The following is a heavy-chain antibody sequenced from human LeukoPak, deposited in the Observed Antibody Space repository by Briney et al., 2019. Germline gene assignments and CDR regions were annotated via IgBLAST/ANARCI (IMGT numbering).Heavy chain of an antibody. CDR1: GFTFSSYS. D-gene: IGHD3-22*01. Sequence: GGSLRLSCAASGFTFSSYSMNWVRQAPGKGLEWVSSISSSSSYIYYADSVKGRFTISRDNAKNSLCLQMNSLRAEDTAVYYCARNYDSSGYYFDYWGQGTLVTVSS. J-gene: IGHJ4*02. V-gene: IGHV3-21*01. CDR2: ISSSSSYI. CDR3: ARNYDSSGYYFDY.